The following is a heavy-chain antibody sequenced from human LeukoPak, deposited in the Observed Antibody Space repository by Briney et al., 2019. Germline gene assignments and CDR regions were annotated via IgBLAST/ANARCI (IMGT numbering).Heavy chain of an antibody. CDR1: GGSISSYY. Sequence: ETLSLTCTVSGGSISSYYWSWIRQPPGKGLEWVSAISGSGGSTYYADSVKGRFTISRDKSKNTLYLQMNSLRAEDTAVYYCAKGLHGMDVWGQGTTVTVSS. CDR3: AKGLHGMDV. J-gene: IGHJ6*02. CDR2: ISGSGGST. V-gene: IGHV3-23*01.